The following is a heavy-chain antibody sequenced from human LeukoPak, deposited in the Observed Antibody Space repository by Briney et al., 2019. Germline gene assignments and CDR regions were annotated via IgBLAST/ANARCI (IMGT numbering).Heavy chain of an antibody. CDR1: GFTFIDYD. D-gene: IGHD6-19*01. V-gene: IGHV3-13*01. Sequence: GGSLRLSCAASGFTFIDYDMRWVRQVIGKGLEGVSAIGIRGDTHYSGSVKGRFTISRENAESSLYLQMNSLRAEDTAVYYCARGGIQVSGIDEFDYWGQGTLVTVSS. CDR2: IGIRGDT. J-gene: IGHJ4*02. CDR3: ARGGIQVSGIDEFDY.